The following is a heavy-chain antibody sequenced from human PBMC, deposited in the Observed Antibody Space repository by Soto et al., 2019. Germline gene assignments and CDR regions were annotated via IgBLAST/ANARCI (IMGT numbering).Heavy chain of an antibody. CDR1: GGSISNGNW. J-gene: IGHJ4*02. CDR3: ARNGYYSSDF. V-gene: IGHV4-4*02. CDR2: IYQSGRV. D-gene: IGHD1-26*01. Sequence: SETLSLTCAVSGGSISNGNWWSWVRQPPGEGLEWIGEIYQSGRVNYNPSLKSRVTISVDKSKNQFSLKLSFVTAADTAVYYCARNGYYSSDFWGQGILVTVSS.